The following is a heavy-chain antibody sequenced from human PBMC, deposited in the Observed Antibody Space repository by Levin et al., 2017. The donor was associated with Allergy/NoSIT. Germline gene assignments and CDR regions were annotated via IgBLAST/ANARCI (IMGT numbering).Heavy chain of an antibody. D-gene: IGHD4-17*01. Sequence: SETLSLTCSVSGGSISSISHYWDWIRQPPGKGLEWIGCIYYSGSTYYNPSLKSRVTISVDTSKNQFSLKLSSVTAADTAVYYCARLRGRMTTLTTSNLDSWGQGTLVTVSS. CDR3: ARLRGRMTTLTTSNLDS. V-gene: IGHV4-39*01. CDR2: IYYSGST. J-gene: IGHJ4*02. CDR1: GGSISSISHY.